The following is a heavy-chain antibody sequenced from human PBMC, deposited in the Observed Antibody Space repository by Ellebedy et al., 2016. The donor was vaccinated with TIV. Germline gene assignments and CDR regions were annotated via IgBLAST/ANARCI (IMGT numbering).Heavy chain of an antibody. J-gene: IGHJ4*02. V-gene: IGHV3-30*03. Sequence: GESLKISXVASGFSFSGYGMHWVRQPPGKGLEWVALISFDGKNQYYADSVKGRFTVSRDNSQNTLSLQMNSLRSNDTALYFCARDRATTLDSWGQGTLVTVSS. CDR1: GFSFSGYG. CDR2: ISFDGKNQ. D-gene: IGHD1-1*01. CDR3: ARDRATTLDS.